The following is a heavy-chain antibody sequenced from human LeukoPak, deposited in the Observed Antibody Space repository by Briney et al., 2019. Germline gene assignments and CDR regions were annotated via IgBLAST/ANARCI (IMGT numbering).Heavy chain of an antibody. CDR3: ARDGVTRRYNTYYYTDV. D-gene: IGHD1-1*01. CDR1: GFTFSNYA. V-gene: IGHV3-30*04. CDR2: VAYDGSSK. Sequence: GGSLRLSCAASGFTFSNYALHWVRQAPGKGLEWVAFVAYDGSSKYYGDSVKGRFIIFRDYSKNTVYLQMNSLRGEDTAVYYCARDGVTRRYNTYYYTDVWGKGTTVTVSS. J-gene: IGHJ6*03.